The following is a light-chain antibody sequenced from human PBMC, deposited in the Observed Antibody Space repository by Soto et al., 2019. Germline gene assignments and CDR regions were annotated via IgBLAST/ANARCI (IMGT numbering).Light chain of an antibody. CDR3: QQLNSYAIT. Sequence: DIQLTQSPSFLSASVGDRVTITCRASQGISSYLAWYQQKPGKAPKLLIYAASTLQSGVPSRFSGSGSGTEFTRTISSLQPEDFATYSCQQLNSYAITFGQGTRLEIK. CDR2: AAS. J-gene: IGKJ5*01. CDR1: QGISSY. V-gene: IGKV1-9*01.